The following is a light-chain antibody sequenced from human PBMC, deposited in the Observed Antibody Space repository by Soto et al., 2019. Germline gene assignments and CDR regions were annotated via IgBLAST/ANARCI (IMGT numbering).Light chain of an antibody. CDR1: ISDFVVYNY. V-gene: IGLV2-14*01. J-gene: IGLJ1*01. CDR3: SSYTGGNPSYV. CDR2: GVS. Sequence: QSVLTQPASVSGSPGQSITISCTGTISDFVVYNYVSWYQQHPGKAPKLMIYGVSNRPSGVSNRFSGSKSGNTASLTVSGLQAEDEADYYCSSYTGGNPSYVFGTGTRSPS.